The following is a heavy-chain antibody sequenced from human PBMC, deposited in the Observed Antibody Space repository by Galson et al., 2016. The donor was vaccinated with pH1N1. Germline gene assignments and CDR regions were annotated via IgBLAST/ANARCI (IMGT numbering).Heavy chain of an antibody. CDR1: SGSINSSNW. D-gene: IGHD2/OR15-2a*01. J-gene: IGHJ4*02. V-gene: IGHV4-4*01. CDR3: ARVYSASRNYFHYFDY. CDR2: IFHTGST. Sequence: ETLSLTCVVSSGSINSSNWWGWVRQPPGKGLEWIGEIFHTGSTNYNPSLKSRVAISIDKSKNHFSLNLRSLIAADTAVYLCARVYSASRNYFHYFDYWGLGTLLTVSS.